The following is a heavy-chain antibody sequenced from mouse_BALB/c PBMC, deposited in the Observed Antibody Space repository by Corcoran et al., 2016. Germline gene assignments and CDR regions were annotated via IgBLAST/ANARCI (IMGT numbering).Heavy chain of an antibody. J-gene: IGHJ1*01. D-gene: IGHD4-1*01. Sequence: EVQLQQSGAELVKPGASVKLSCTASGFNIKDTYMHWVKQRPEQGLEWIGRIDPANGNTKYDPKFQGKATITADTSSNTAYLQLSSLTSEDTAVEYCANWDWYVDVWGAGTTVTVSS. CDR1: GFNIKDTY. V-gene: IGHV14-3*02. CDR3: ANWDWYVDV. CDR2: IDPANGNT.